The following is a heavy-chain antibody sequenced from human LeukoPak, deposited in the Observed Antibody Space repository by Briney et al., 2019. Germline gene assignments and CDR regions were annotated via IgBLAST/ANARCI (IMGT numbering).Heavy chain of an antibody. CDR2: IYYSGST. Sequence: PSETLSLTCTVSGGSISSSSYYWGWIRQPPGKGLEWIGSIYYSGSTYYNPSLKSRVTISVDTSKNQFSLKLSSVTAADTAVYYCARDRPDPTYGSGSYYSRDLNWFDPWGQGTLVTVSS. J-gene: IGHJ5*02. V-gene: IGHV4-39*07. D-gene: IGHD3-10*01. CDR3: ARDRPDPTYGSGSYYSRDLNWFDP. CDR1: GGSISSSSYY.